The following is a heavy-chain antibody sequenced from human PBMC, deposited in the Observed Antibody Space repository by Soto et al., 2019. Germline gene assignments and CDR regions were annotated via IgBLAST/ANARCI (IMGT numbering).Heavy chain of an antibody. J-gene: IGHJ6*02. D-gene: IGHD3-10*01. CDR1: GGSISSGVYY. CDR2: IYYSGST. CDR3: AGQPSAGSYYDLGSYYYYYGMDV. Sequence: SETLSLTCTVSGGSISSGVYYWNWIRQPPGKGLEWIGHIYYSGSTYYKPSLKSRVTISLDTSKNQFSLKLSSVTAADTAVYYCAGQPSAGSYYDLGSYYYYYGMDVWGQGTTVTVS. V-gene: IGHV4-30-4*01.